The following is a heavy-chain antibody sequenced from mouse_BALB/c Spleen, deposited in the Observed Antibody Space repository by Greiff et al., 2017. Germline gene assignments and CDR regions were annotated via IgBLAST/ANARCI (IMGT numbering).Heavy chain of an antibody. Sequence: LQQPGSELVRPGASVKLSCKASGYTFTSYWMHWVKQRHGQGLEWIGNIYPGSGSTNYDEKFKSKGTLTVDTSSSTAYMHLSSLTSEDSAVYYGTAGSWFAYWGQGTLVTVSA. CDR1: GYTFTSYW. CDR2: IYPGSGST. V-gene: IGHV1S22*01. J-gene: IGHJ3*01. CDR3: TAGSWFAY.